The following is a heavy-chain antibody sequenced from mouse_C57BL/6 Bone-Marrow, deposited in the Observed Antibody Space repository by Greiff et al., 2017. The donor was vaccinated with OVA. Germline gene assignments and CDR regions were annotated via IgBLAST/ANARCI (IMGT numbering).Heavy chain of an antibody. CDR1: GYTFTDYE. D-gene: IGHD2-3*01. V-gene: IGHV1-15*01. CDR2: IDPETGGT. Sequence: QVHVKQSGAELVRPGASVTLSCKASGYTFTDYEMHWVKQTPVHGLEWIGAIDPETGGTAYNQKFKGKAILTADKSSSTAYMELRSLTSEDSAVYYCTRWGWLLRYYFDYWGQGTTLTVSS. CDR3: TRWGWLLRYYFDY. J-gene: IGHJ2*01.